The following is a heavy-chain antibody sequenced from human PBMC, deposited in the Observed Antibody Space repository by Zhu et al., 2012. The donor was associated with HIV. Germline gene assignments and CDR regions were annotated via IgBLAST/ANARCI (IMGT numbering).Heavy chain of an antibody. CDR2: IYSTGST. CDR1: GYFIANGYY. V-gene: IGHV4-38-2*01. Sequence: QVQLQESGPQLVKPSETLSLTCAVSGYFIANGYYWGWIRQPPGKGLEWIGTIYSTGSTDYNPSLRSRVIISLDTSKNQFSLKLTAVTAADTAVYYCVRAPIIAVGMAGMAAMVVSWTTGGQGALVTVSS. CDR3: VRAPIIAVGMAGMAAMVVSWTT. J-gene: IGHJ4*02. D-gene: IGHD5-24*01.